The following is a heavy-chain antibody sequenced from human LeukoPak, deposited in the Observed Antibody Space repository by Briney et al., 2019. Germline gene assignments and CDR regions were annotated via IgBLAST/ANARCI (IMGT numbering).Heavy chain of an antibody. CDR3: AKDGMSNPISHGYYYYYMDV. CDR1: GFTFDDYA. J-gene: IGHJ6*03. Sequence: GGSLRLSCAASGFTFDDYAMHWVRQAPGKGLEWVSGISWNSGSIGYADSVKGRFTISRDNAKNSLYLQMNSLRAEDTALYYCAKDGMSNPISHGYYYYYMDVWGKGTTVTVSS. D-gene: IGHD3-9*01. CDR2: ISWNSGSI. V-gene: IGHV3-9*01.